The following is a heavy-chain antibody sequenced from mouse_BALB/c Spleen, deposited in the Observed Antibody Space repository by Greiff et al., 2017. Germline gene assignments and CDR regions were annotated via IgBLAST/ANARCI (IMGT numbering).Heavy chain of an antibody. Sequence: DVHLVESGGGLVKPGGSLKLSCAASGFTFSSYAMSWVRQTPEKRLEWVATISSGGSYTYYPDSVKGRFTISRDNAKNTLYLQMSSLRSEDTAMYYCARHESTVVATDWYFDVWGAGTTVTVSA. CDR2: ISSGGSYT. V-gene: IGHV5-9-3*01. CDR1: GFTFSSYA. J-gene: IGHJ1*01. D-gene: IGHD1-1*01. CDR3: ARHESTVVATDWYFDV.